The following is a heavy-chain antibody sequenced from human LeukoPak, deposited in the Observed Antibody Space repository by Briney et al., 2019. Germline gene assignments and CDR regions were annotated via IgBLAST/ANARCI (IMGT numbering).Heavy chain of an antibody. D-gene: IGHD3-16*02. V-gene: IGHV1-69*01. CDR3: ARKYYDYVWGSYRPYNWFDP. CDR2: IIPIFGTA. CDR1: GGTFSSYA. J-gene: IGHJ5*02. Sequence: ASVKVSCKASGGTFSSYAISWVRQAPGQGLEWMGGIIPIFGTANYAQKFQGRVTITADGSTSTAYMELSSLRSEDTAVYYCARKYYDYVWGSYRPYNWFDPWGQGTLVTVSS.